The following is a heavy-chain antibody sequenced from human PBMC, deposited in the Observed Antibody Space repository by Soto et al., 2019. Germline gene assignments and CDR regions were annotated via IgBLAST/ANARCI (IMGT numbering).Heavy chain of an antibody. Sequence: GGSLRLSCAASGFTFSSYGMHLVRQAPGKGLEWVAVIWYDGSNKYYADSVKGRFTISRDNSKNTLYLRMNSLRAEDTAVYYCARDQGRGYSYGFDYWGQGTLVTVSS. D-gene: IGHD5-18*01. CDR3: ARDQGRGYSYGFDY. V-gene: IGHV3-33*01. J-gene: IGHJ4*02. CDR1: GFTFSSYG. CDR2: IWYDGSNK.